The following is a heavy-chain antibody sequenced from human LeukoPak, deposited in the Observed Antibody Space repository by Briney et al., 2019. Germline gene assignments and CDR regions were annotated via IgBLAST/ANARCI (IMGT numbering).Heavy chain of an antibody. D-gene: IGHD1-26*01. CDR3: ARVEGGSYAFDY. CDR2: IYSGGST. J-gene: IGHJ4*02. CDR1: GFTVSSNY. Sequence: GGSLRLSCAASGFTVSSNYMSWVRQAPGKGLEWVSVIYSGGSTYYADSVKGRFTISGDNSKNTLYLQMNSLRAEDTAVYYCARVEGGSYAFDYWGQGTLVTVSS. V-gene: IGHV3-53*01.